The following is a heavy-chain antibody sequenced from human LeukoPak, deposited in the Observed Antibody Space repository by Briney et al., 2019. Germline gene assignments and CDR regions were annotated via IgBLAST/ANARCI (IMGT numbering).Heavy chain of an antibody. J-gene: IGHJ4*02. CDR2: INPSGGNT. Sequence: ASVKVSCKASGYTFTGYYIHWVRQAPGQGLEWMGIINPSGGNTNYAQKFQGRVTMTRDTSTSTVYMELSSLRSGDTAVYYCARFAVHRRLAVAGQFGLDYWGQGTLVTVSS. CDR1: GYTFTGYY. CDR3: ARFAVHRRLAVAGQFGLDY. V-gene: IGHV1-46*01. D-gene: IGHD6-19*01.